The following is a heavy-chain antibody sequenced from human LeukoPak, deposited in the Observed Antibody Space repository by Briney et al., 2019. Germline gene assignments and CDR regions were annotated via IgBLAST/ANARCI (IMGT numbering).Heavy chain of an antibody. CDR3: ARSSDYGDYD. Sequence: TSQTLSLTCTVSGGSISSGDYYWSWIRQHPGKGLEWLGYIYYSGRTYYNPSLKSRITISLDTSENRFSLNLTSVSAADTAFYYCARSSDYGDYDWGQGTLVTVSS. V-gene: IGHV4-31*03. J-gene: IGHJ4*02. D-gene: IGHD4-17*01. CDR2: IYYSGRT. CDR1: GGSISSGDYY.